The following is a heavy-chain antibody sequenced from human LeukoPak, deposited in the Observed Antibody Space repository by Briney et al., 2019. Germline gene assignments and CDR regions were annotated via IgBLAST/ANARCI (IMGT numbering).Heavy chain of an antibody. D-gene: IGHD7-27*01. CDR3: ARDLVSGDYLDY. J-gene: IGHJ4*02. CDR2: ISYDGSDK. CDR1: GFTFSSYA. Sequence: GGSLRLSCAASGFTFSSYAMYWVRQAPGKGLEWVAVISYDGSDKFYADSVKGRFTISRDNAKNSLYLQMNSLRAEDTAVYYCARDLVSGDYLDYWGQGTLVTVSS. V-gene: IGHV3-30*04.